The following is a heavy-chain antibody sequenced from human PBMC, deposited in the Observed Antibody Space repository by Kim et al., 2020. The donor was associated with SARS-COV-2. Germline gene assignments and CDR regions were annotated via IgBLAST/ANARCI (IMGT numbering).Heavy chain of an antibody. J-gene: IGHJ4*02. V-gene: IGHV4-39*01. CDR3: ASLSRGELPDYCFDY. Sequence: SLKSRVTISVDTSKNQFSLKLSSVTAADTAVYYCASLSRGELPDYCFDYWGQGTLVTVSS. D-gene: IGHD1-26*01.